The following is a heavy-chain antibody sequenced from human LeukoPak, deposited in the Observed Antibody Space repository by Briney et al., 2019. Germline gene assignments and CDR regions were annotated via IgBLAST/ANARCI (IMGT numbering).Heavy chain of an antibody. D-gene: IGHD3-3*01. J-gene: IGHJ4*02. CDR2: IYYGGST. Sequence: SETLSLTCTVSGGSVSSTHYWGWIRQPPGKGLEWIGSIYYGGSTYYNASLRSRVTTSVDTSKNQFSLKLSSVTAADTAVYYCARLAYDSFDYWGQGTLVTVSS. CDR3: ARLAYDSFDY. V-gene: IGHV4-39*01. CDR1: GGSVSSTHY.